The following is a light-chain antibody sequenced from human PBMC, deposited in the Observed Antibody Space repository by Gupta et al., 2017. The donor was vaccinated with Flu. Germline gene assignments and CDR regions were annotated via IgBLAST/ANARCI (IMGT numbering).Light chain of an antibody. J-gene: IGKJ2*01. V-gene: IGKV1-5*03. CDR2: QAS. CDR3: QQYNSFSYT. CDR1: QSISSW. Sequence: GDRVTITCRASQSISSWLAWYQQKPGKAPKLLIYQASRLESGVPSRFSGSGSGTDFTLTISSLQPDDFATYYCQQYNSFSYTFGQGTKLDIK.